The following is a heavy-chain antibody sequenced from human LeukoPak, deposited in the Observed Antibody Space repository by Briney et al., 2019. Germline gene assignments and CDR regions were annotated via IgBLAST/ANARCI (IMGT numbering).Heavy chain of an antibody. CDR3: ARPYYDILTGYWVDDTFDI. V-gene: IGHV3-74*01. D-gene: IGHD3-9*01. CDR2: IDTDGSST. J-gene: IGHJ3*02. Sequence: PGGSLRLSCAASGSTFSSYWMHWVRQGPGKGLVWVSRIDTDGSSTSYADSVKGRFTISRDNAKNTLYLQMNRLRAEDTAVYYCARPYYDILTGYWVDDTFDIWGQGTMVTVSS. CDR1: GSTFSSYW.